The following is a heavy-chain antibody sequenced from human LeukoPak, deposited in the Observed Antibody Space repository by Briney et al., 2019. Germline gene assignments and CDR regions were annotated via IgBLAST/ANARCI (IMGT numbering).Heavy chain of an antibody. V-gene: IGHV3-30*18. J-gene: IGHJ2*01. CDR2: ISNDGSSK. Sequence: GGSLRLSCAASGFTFSSYGFHWVRQVPGKGLQWVAVISNDGSSKYYADSVKGRFTISRDNSKNTLYLQMNSLRAEDTAVYYCAKVTVTADLWGRGTLVTVSS. CDR3: AKVTVTADL. CDR1: GFTFSSYG. D-gene: IGHD4-17*01.